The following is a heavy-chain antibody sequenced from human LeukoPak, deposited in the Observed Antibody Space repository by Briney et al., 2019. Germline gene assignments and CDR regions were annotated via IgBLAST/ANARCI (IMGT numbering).Heavy chain of an antibody. CDR2: ISGDGGST. J-gene: IGHJ3*02. V-gene: IGHV3-43*02. Sequence: GGSLRLSCAASGFTFDGYAMHWVRQAPGKGLEWVSLISGDGGSTYYADSVKGRFTISRDNSRNSLYLQMNSLRTEDTALYYCAKDILLRGGYDAFDIWGQGTMVTVSS. D-gene: IGHD3-16*01. CDR1: GFTFDGYA. CDR3: AKDILLRGGYDAFDI.